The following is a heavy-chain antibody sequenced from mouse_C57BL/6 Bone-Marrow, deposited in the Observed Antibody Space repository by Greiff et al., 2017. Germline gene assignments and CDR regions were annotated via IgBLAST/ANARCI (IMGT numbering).Heavy chain of an antibody. J-gene: IGHJ2*01. Sequence: EVKLQESGPGLVKPSQSLSLTCSVTGYSITSGYYWNWIRQFPGNKLEWMGYISDDGSNNYNPSLKNRISITRDTSTNQFFLKLNSVTTEDTATYYFATTVEGYWGQGTTLTVSS. D-gene: IGHD1-1*01. CDR1: GYSITSGYY. CDR3: ATTVEGY. CDR2: ISDDGSN. V-gene: IGHV3-6*01.